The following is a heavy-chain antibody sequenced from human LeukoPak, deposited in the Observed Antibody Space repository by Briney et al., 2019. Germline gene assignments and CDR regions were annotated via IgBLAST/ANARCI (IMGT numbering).Heavy chain of an antibody. V-gene: IGHV4-30-4*07. CDR1: GGSINSGGYS. Sequence: PSETLSLTCAVSGGSINSGGYSWSWVRQPPGKRLEFIGYLSYSGNNYYIPSLKSRVTILGDTSKNQFSLDLSSVTAADTAVYYCARAIRFGELLYFEYWGQGILVTVST. D-gene: IGHD3-10*01. CDR2: LSYSGNN. J-gene: IGHJ4*02. CDR3: ARAIRFGELLYFEY.